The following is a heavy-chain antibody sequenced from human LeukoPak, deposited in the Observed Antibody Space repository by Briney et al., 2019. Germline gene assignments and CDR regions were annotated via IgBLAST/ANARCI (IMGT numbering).Heavy chain of an antibody. CDR1: GGSTSDNY. D-gene: IGHD3-22*01. CDR3: ARNYCDRSGYYHP. Sequence: SETLSLICTVSGGSTSDNYWSWIRQPAGKGLELIGRMHTGGATNYSPSLKSRVAMSIDTSKDQFSLSLTSVTAADAAVYYCARNYCDRSGYYHPWGQGTLVTVSS. V-gene: IGHV4-4*07. J-gene: IGHJ5*02. CDR2: MHTGGAT.